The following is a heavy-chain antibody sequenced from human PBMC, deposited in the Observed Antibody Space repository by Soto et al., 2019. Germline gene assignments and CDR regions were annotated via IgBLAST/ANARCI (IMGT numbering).Heavy chain of an antibody. CDR1: GGTFSSYA. V-gene: IGHV1-69*13. CDR2: IIPIFGTA. CDR3: ARDLRSGSHRHDAFDI. D-gene: IGHD1-26*01. Sequence: SVKVSGKASGGTFSSYAISWVRQAPGQGLEWMGGIIPIFGTANYAQKFQGRVTITADESTSTAYMELSSLRSEDTAVYYCARDLRSGSHRHDAFDIWGQGTMVTVS. J-gene: IGHJ3*02.